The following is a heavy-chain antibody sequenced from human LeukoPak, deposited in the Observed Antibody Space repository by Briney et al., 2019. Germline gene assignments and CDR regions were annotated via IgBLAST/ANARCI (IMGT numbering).Heavy chain of an antibody. CDR2: IYNGGNT. D-gene: IGHD1-1*01. CDR1: GFTVSSNY. Sequence: GGSLRLSRAASGFTVSSNYMNWVRQAPGKGLEWVSVIYNGGNTYYADSVKGRFTISRHDSKNTLYLQMNSLRAEDTAVYYCARSYSTGTTNYYYYGMDVWGQGTTVTVSS. V-gene: IGHV3-53*04. J-gene: IGHJ6*02. CDR3: ARSYSTGTTNYYYYGMDV.